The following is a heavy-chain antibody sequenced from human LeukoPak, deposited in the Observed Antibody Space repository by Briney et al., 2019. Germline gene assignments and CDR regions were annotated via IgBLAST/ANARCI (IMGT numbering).Heavy chain of an antibody. D-gene: IGHD2-8*01. CDR2: ISASNGQT. V-gene: IGHV1-18*01. CDR3: AKAMYASSSAVD. Sequence: ASVKVSCKASGYNFNIYGLTWVRQAPGQGLEWMGWISASNGQTNYAQKFQGRVSMTTDTSTTTAYVEIRSLTSEDTATYYCAKAMYASSSAVDWGQGTLVIVS. J-gene: IGHJ4*02. CDR1: GYNFNIYG.